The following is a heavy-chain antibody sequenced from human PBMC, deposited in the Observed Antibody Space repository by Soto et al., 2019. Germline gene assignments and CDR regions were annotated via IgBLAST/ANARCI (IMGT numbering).Heavy chain of an antibody. CDR1: GFTFSSYD. CDR3: ANSDYYDSSGYRAPFDY. J-gene: IGHJ4*02. D-gene: IGHD3-22*01. Sequence: GGSLSLSCAASGFTFSSYDMSWVRQAPGKGLEWVSAISHSGGSTYYADSLKGRFTISRDNSKNTLYLQMNSLRAEDTAIYYCANSDYYDSSGYRAPFDYWGRGTLVTVSS. CDR2: ISHSGGST. V-gene: IGHV3-23*01.